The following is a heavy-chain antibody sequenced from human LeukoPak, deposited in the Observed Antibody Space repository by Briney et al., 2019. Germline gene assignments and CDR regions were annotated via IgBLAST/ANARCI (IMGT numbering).Heavy chain of an antibody. CDR3: ARDPEPNYGLGAFDI. J-gene: IGHJ3*02. Sequence: ASVKVSCKASGYTFTSYGISWVRQAPGQGLEWMGWISAYNGNTNYAQKLQGRVTMTTDTPTSTAYMELRSLRSDDTAVYYCARDPEPNYGLGAFDIWGQGTMVTVSS. CDR2: ISAYNGNT. D-gene: IGHD3-10*01. CDR1: GYTFTSYG. V-gene: IGHV1-18*01.